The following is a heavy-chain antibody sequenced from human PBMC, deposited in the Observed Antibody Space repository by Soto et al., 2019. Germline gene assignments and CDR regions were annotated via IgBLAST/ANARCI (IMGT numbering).Heavy chain of an antibody. CDR2: ISGSGGST. J-gene: IGHJ4*02. V-gene: IGHV3-23*01. D-gene: IGHD3-10*01. Sequence: GGSLRLSCAASGFTFSSYGMHWVRQAPGKGLEWVSAISGSGGSTYYADSVKGRFTISRDNSKNTLYLQMNSLRAEDTAVYYCAKDPSSGYYYGSGSSDYWGQGTLVTVSS. CDR3: AKDPSSGYYYGSGSSDY. CDR1: GFTFSSYG.